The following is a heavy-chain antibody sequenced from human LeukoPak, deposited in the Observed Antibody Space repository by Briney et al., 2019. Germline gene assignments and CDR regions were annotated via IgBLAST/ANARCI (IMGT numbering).Heavy chain of an antibody. CDR3: ARDNSVGDVAWWFDP. V-gene: IGHV1-46*01. CDR2: INPSGSST. Sequence: ASVKVSCKASGGTFSSYAISWVRQAPGQGLEWLGLINPSGSSTLYAQKFQGRVTMTRDMSTTTDYMELSSLRSEDTAVYYCARDNSVGDVAWWFDPWGQGTLVTVSS. J-gene: IGHJ5*02. D-gene: IGHD1-26*01. CDR1: GGTFSSYA.